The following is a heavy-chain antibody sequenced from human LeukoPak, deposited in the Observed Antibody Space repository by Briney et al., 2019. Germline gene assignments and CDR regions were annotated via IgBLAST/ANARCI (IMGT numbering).Heavy chain of an antibody. J-gene: IGHJ6*02. D-gene: IGHD5-24*01. CDR2: IYSGSNT. Sequence: AGGSLRLSCAASGFTVSSNYMSWVRQAPGKGLEWVSIIYSGSNTYYADSVKGRFTISRDNSKNTLSLQMNSLRAEDTAVYYCAREVGYKWGMDVWGQGTTVTVSS. CDR3: AREVGYKWGMDV. V-gene: IGHV3-66*01. CDR1: GFTVSSNY.